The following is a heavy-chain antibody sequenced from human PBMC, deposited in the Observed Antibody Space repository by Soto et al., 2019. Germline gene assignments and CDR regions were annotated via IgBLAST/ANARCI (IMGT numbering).Heavy chain of an antibody. CDR2: TNPNSGGT. CDR1: GYTFTGYY. CDR3: ARGGIAAAGTKYYYYGMDV. J-gene: IGHJ6*02. D-gene: IGHD6-13*01. Sequence: ASVKVSCKASGYTFTGYYMHWVRQAPGQGLEWMGWTNPNSGGTNYAQKFQGWVTMTRDTSISTAYMELSRLRSDDTAVYYCARGGIAAAGTKYYYYGMDVWGQGTTVTVSS. V-gene: IGHV1-2*04.